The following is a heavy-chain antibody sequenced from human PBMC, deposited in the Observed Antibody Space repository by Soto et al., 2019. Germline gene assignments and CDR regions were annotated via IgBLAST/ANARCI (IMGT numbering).Heavy chain of an antibody. CDR3: ARASFNLNYCFDH. J-gene: IGHJ4*02. V-gene: IGHV1-46*01. Sequence: ASVKVSCKASGYTFTNYHIHWVRQAPGQRLEWMGIINPSEGSTSYALRFQGRVIMTRDTSTSTAYMELSRLGSEDTAVYYCARASFNLNYCFDHWGQGALVTVSS. CDR1: GYTFTNYH. CDR2: INPSEGST. D-gene: IGHD3-10*01.